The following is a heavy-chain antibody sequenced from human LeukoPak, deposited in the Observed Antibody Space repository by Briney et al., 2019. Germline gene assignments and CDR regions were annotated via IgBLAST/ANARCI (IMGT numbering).Heavy chain of an antibody. D-gene: IGHD2-15*01. J-gene: IGHJ4*02. Sequence: GGSLRLSCAASGFTFSSSAMSWVRQAAGKGLEWVSAISNNGGYTYYADSVQGRFTISRDNSKSTLCLQMNSLRAEDTAVYYCAKQLGYCSDGSCYFPYWGQGTLVTVSS. V-gene: IGHV3-23*01. CDR3: AKQLGYCSDGSCYFPY. CDR1: GFTFSSSA. CDR2: ISNNGGYT.